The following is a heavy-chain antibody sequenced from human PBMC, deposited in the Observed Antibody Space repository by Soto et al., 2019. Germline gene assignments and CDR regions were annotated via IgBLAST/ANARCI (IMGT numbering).Heavy chain of an antibody. CDR1: GGSITPYY. V-gene: IGHV4-59*07. CDR2: VSYSGKT. Sequence: QVQLQESGPGLVKTSDTLSLTCTVSGGSITPYYWSWIRQPPGDGLEWIGYVSYSGKTGYNPSLKSPISMSIDTSNNEFSLTLTSLTAADAATYYCARQQYTVVTAFDVWGQMTTVAVSS. CDR3: ARQQYTVVTAFDV. J-gene: IGHJ3*01. D-gene: IGHD2-15*01.